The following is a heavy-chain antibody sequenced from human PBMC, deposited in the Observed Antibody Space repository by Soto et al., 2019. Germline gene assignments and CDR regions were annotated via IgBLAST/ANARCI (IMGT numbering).Heavy chain of an antibody. CDR3: ARVLTGSWNWFDP. D-gene: IGHD6-19*01. V-gene: IGHV3-74*01. CDR2: INSDGSRT. CDR1: GLPFSSYW. J-gene: IGHJ5*02. Sequence: EVQLVESGGGLVQPGESLRLSCAASGLPFSSYWMHWVRQAPGKGLVWVSRINSDGSRTNYADSVKGRFTVSRDNAKNTQYLQMNSRRAEDTAVYYCARVLTGSWNWFDPWGQGTLVTVSS.